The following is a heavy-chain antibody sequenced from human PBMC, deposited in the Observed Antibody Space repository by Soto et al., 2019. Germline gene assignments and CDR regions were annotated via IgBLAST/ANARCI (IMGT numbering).Heavy chain of an antibody. CDR1: GYSFTSYW. CDR3: ARISRYCSSTSCYHTENYYYYYMDV. Sequence: GESLKISCKGSGYSFTSYWIGWVRQMPGKGLEWMGIIYPGDSDTRYSPSFQGQVTISADKSISTAYLQWSSLKASDTAMYYCARISRYCSSTSCYHTENYYYYYMDVWGKGTTVTVSS. D-gene: IGHD2-2*01. V-gene: IGHV5-51*01. J-gene: IGHJ6*03. CDR2: IYPGDSDT.